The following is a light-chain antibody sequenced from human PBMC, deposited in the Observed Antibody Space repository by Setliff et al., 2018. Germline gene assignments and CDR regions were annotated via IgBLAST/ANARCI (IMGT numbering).Light chain of an antibody. V-gene: IGLV2-8*01. CDR2: EVT. CDR1: SRDIGAYNS. J-gene: IGLJ1*01. Sequence: QSALTQPPSVSGSPGQSLTISCTGTSRDIGAYNSVSWYQQHPGKAPKLLIYEVTKRPSGVPDRFSGSKSGNTASLTVSGLQADDEADYFCCSYAASYNPYVFGSGTKVTVL. CDR3: CSYAASYNPYV.